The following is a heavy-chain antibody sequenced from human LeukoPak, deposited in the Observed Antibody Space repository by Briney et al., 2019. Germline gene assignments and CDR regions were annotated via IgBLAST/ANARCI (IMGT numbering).Heavy chain of an antibody. V-gene: IGHV4-59*01. CDR3: ARDLGFCSSTSCYPWFGP. CDR2: IYYSGYT. Sequence: SETLSLTCTVSGGSITSYYWSWIRQPPGKGLEWIGYIYYSGYTNYNPSLRSRVTISLDTSKNQFSLQLSSVTAADTAVYYCARDLGFCSSTSCYPWFGPWGQGTLVTVSS. CDR1: GGSITSYY. J-gene: IGHJ5*02. D-gene: IGHD2-2*01.